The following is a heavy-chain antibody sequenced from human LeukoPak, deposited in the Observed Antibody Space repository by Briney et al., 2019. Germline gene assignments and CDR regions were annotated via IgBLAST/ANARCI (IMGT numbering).Heavy chain of an antibody. J-gene: IGHJ4*02. CDR1: GGTFSSYA. CDR3: ARGSRYQLLLY. CDR2: IIPIFGTA. V-gene: IGHV1-69*05. D-gene: IGHD2-2*01. Sequence: SVKVSCKASGGTFSSYAISWVRQAPGQGLEWMGGIIPIFGTANYAQKFQGRVTMTRDTSITTAYMELTRLTSDDTAVYFCARGSRYQLLLYWGQGTLVTVSS.